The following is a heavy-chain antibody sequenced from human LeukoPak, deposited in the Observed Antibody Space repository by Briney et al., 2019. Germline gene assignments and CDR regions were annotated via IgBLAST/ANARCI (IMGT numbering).Heavy chain of an antibody. CDR3: ARGRVELRGWFDP. V-gene: IGHV4-34*01. CDR2: INHSGST. Sequence: SETLSLTCAVYGGSFSGYYWSWIRQPPGKGLEWIGEINHSGSTNYNPSLKSRVTISVDTSKNQFSLKLSSVTAADTAVYYCARGRVELRGWFDPWGQGTLVTVSS. J-gene: IGHJ5*02. CDR1: GGSFSGYY. D-gene: IGHD1-7*01.